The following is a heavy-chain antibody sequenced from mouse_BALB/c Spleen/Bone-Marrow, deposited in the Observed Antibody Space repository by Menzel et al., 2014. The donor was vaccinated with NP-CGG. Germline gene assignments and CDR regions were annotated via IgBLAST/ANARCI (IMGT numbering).Heavy chain of an antibody. D-gene: IGHD1-1*01. V-gene: IGHV1S41*01. Sequence: DLVKTAASVKLSCKASGYTFTSYWINWIKQRPGQGLEWIGRIAPGSGSTYYDEMFKGKAALTVDTSSSTAYIQLSSLSSEDSAVYFCARSYYGRAMDYFSQATSVTVSS. J-gene: IGHJ4*01. CDR2: IAPGSGST. CDR1: GYTFTSYW. CDR3: ARSYYGRAMDY.